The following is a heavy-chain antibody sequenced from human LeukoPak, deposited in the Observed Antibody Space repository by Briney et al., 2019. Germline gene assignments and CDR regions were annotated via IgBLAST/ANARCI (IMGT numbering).Heavy chain of an antibody. V-gene: IGHV3-30*02. CDR3: ARDSYGFGY. CDR2: MRYDGSDE. D-gene: IGHD3-10*01. CDR1: GFIFSHYD. J-gene: IGHJ4*02. Sequence: GGSLRLSCATSGFIFSHYDMHWVRQTLGKGLELVAFMRYDGSDEYYADSVKGRFTISRDNSRDTLYLQMTSLRPEDAAVYYCARDSYGFGYWGQGTLVTVSS.